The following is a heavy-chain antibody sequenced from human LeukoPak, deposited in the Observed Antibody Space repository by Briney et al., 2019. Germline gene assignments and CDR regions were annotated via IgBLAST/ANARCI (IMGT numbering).Heavy chain of an antibody. CDR1: GGTFSSYI. CDR2: IIPIFGTA. Sequence: ASVKVSCKASGGTFSSYIITWVRQAPGQGLEWMGRIIPIFGTANYAQKFQGRVTITADESTSTAYMELSSLRSEDTAVYYCARAQPYDDILTGYHYYYYYMDVWGKGTTVTISS. D-gene: IGHD3-9*01. V-gene: IGHV1-69*13. J-gene: IGHJ6*03. CDR3: ARAQPYDDILTGYHYYYYYMDV.